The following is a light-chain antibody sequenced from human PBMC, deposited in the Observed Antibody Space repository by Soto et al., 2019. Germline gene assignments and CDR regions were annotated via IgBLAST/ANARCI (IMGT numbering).Light chain of an antibody. J-gene: IGKJ4*01. V-gene: IGKV3-15*01. CDR1: LFIANH. Sequence: IVVTQSPATLSVSPGERVTFSCKASLFIANHLAWYQHKPGQSPRLLIHAASTGAPGVPARFSDSWSGAEFTLTIDSLQSDDSAIYYCQQYYRWPVSFGGGTKVDIK. CDR2: AAS. CDR3: QQYYRWPVS.